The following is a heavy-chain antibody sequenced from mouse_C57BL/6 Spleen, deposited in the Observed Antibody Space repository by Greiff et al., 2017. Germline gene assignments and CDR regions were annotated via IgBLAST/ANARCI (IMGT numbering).Heavy chain of an antibody. V-gene: IGHV1-55*01. Sequence: QVQLQQPGAELVKPGASVKMSCKASGYTFTSYWITWVKQRPGQGLEWIGDIYPGSGSTNYNEKFKSKATLTVDTSSSTAYMQRSSLASEDSAVYYCARYDYDDAMDYWGQGTSVTVSS. CDR3: ARYDYDDAMDY. J-gene: IGHJ4*01. CDR1: GYTFTSYW. CDR2: IYPGSGST. D-gene: IGHD2-4*01.